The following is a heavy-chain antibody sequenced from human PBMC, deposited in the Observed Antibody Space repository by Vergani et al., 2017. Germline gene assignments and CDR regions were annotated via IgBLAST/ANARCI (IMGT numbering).Heavy chain of an antibody. Sequence: QVQLQQWGAGLLKPSETLSLTCAVYGGSFSGYYWSWIRQPPGKGLEWIGEINHSGSTNYNPSLKSRVTISVDTSKNQFSLKLSSVTAADTAVYYCARPFFMTTVTANWFDPWGQGTLVTVSS. D-gene: IGHD4-17*01. CDR2: INHSGST. CDR1: GGSFSGYY. CDR3: ARPFFMTTVTANWFDP. V-gene: IGHV4-34*01. J-gene: IGHJ5*02.